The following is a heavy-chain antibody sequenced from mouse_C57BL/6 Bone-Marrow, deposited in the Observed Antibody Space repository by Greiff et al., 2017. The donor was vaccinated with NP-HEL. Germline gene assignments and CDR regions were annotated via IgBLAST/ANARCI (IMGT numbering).Heavy chain of an antibody. D-gene: IGHD2-5*01. V-gene: IGHV14-2*01. Sequence: VQLQQSGAELVKPGASVKLSCTASGFNITDYYMHWVKQRTEQGLEWIGRIDPEDGETKYAPKFQGKATITADTSSNTAYLQLSSLTSEDTAVYYCSYYSNPYYYAMDDWGQGTSVTVSS. CDR2: IDPEDGET. CDR1: GFNITDYY. J-gene: IGHJ4*01. CDR3: SYYSNPYYYAMDD.